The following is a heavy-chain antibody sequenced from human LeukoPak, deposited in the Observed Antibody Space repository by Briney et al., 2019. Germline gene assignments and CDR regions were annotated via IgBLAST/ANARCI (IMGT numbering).Heavy chain of an antibody. CDR3: ARATWIQPDFDY. CDR1: GFPVSSNY. V-gene: IGHV3-53*01. Sequence: PGGSLRLFCAASGFPVSSNYMSWVRQAPGKGLEWVSVIYSGGSTYYADSVKGRFTISRDNSKNTLYLQMKSLRAEDTAVYYCARATWIQPDFDYWGQGTLVTVSS. CDR2: IYSGGST. J-gene: IGHJ4*02. D-gene: IGHD5-18*01.